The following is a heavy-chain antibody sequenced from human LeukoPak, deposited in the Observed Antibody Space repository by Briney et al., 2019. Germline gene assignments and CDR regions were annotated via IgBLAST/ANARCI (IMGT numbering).Heavy chain of an antibody. J-gene: IGHJ4*02. D-gene: IGHD5-24*01. CDR1: GFTFSSYG. CDR3: AKEAYIEMATITPDY. V-gene: IGHV3-33*06. CDR2: IWYDGSNK. Sequence: GRSLRLSCAASGFTFSSYGMHWVRQAPGKGLEWVAVIWYDGSNKYYADSVKGRFTISRDNSKNTLYLQMNSLRAKDTAVYYCAKEAYIEMATITPDYWGQGTLVTVSS.